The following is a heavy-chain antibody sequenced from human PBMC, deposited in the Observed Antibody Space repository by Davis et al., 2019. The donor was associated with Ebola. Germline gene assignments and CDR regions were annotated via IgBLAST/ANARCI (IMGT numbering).Heavy chain of an antibody. CDR1: GFSLSTSGVG. Sequence: SGPPLVTPTQTLTLTCTFSGFSLSTSGVGVGWIRQPPGQALEWLAHIFSNDEKSYSTSLKSRLTISKDTYKSQVVLTMTNMDPVDTATYYCARINTMVRGVLPYYYMDVWGKGTTVTVSS. CDR2: IFSNDEK. J-gene: IGHJ6*03. V-gene: IGHV2-26*01. CDR3: ARINTMVRGVLPYYYMDV. D-gene: IGHD3-10*01.